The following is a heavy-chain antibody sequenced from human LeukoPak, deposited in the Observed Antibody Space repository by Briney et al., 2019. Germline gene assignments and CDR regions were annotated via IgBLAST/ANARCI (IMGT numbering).Heavy chain of an antibody. Sequence: KTSQTLSLTCTVSGGSISSGGYYWSWIRQHPGKGLEWIGYIYYSGSTYYNPSLKSRVTISVDTSKNQFSLKLSSVTAADTAVCYCARGDSSWYEGNWFDPWGQGTLVTVSS. J-gene: IGHJ5*02. CDR1: GGSISSGGYY. CDR2: IYYSGST. CDR3: ARGDSSWYEGNWFDP. V-gene: IGHV4-31*03. D-gene: IGHD6-13*01.